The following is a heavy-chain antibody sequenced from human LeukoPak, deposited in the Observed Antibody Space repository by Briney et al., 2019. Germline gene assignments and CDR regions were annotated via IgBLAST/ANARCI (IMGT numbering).Heavy chain of an antibody. CDR1: GYSFTNYW. CDR3: ARHLSRGCGWYLVFDY. CDR2: IYPGNSDT. Sequence: GESLKISCRGSGYSFTNYWIGCVRQIHGKGLECRGIIYPGNSDTRYSPTLQGQVTISADRSISTAYLQWSSLKASDTAMYYCARHLSRGCGWYLVFDYWGQGTLVTVSS. J-gene: IGHJ4*02. D-gene: IGHD6-19*01. V-gene: IGHV5-51*01.